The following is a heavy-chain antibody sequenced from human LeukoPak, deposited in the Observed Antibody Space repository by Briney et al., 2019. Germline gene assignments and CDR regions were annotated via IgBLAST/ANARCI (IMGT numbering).Heavy chain of an antibody. J-gene: IGHJ4*02. D-gene: IGHD2-15*01. Sequence: SETLSLTCTVSGGSISSYYWSWIRQPPGKGLEWIGYIYYSGSTNYNPSLKSRVTISVDTSKNQFSLKLSSVTAADTAVYYCARGILNCSGGSCYSRLDYWGQGTLVTVSS. CDR3: ARGILNCSGGSCYSRLDY. CDR1: GGSISSYY. V-gene: IGHV4-59*01. CDR2: IYYSGST.